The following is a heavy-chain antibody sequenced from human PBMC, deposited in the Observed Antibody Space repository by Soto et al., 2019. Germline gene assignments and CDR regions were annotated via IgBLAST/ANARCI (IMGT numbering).Heavy chain of an antibody. D-gene: IGHD6-13*01. CDR2: ISYDGSNK. CDR1: GFTFSSYA. V-gene: IGHV3-30-3*01. J-gene: IGHJ5*02. CDR3: ARDSSSWYFGSYNWFDP. Sequence: QVQLVESGGGVVQPGRSLRLSCAASGFTFSSYAMHWVRQAPGKGLEWVAVISYDGSNKYYADSVKGRFTISRDNSKNTLYLQMNSLGAEDTAVYYCARDSSSWYFGSYNWFDPWGQGTLVTVSS.